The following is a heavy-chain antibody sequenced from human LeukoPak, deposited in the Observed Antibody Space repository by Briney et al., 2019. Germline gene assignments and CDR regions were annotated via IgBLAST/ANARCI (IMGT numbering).Heavy chain of an antibody. Sequence: SVTVSCTASGGTFISYAISWVRQAPGQGLEWMGGIIPIFGTANYAQKFQGRVTITADESTSTAYMELSSLRSEDTAVYYCARAQYYYDSSGYLSWFDPWGQGTLVTVSS. CDR2: IIPIFGTA. D-gene: IGHD3-22*01. V-gene: IGHV1-69*13. CDR3: ARAQYYYDSSGYLSWFDP. CDR1: GGTFISYA. J-gene: IGHJ5*02.